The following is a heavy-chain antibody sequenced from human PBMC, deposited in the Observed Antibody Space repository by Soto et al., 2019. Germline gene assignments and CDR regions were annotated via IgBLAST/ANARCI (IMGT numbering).Heavy chain of an antibody. CDR1: GYTFTGYY. D-gene: IGHD4-4*01. V-gene: IGHV1-2*04. CDR2: INPNSGGT. J-gene: IGHJ5*02. CDR3: ASMTTGNWFDP. Sequence: GASVKVSCKASGYTFTGYYMHWVRQAPGQGLEWMGWINPNSGGTNYAQKFQGWVTISVDTSKNQFSLKLSSVTAADTAVYYCASMTTGNWFDPWGQGTLVTVSS.